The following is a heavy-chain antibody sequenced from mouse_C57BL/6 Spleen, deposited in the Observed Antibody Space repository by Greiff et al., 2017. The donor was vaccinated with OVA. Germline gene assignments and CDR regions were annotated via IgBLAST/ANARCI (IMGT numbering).Heavy chain of an antibody. V-gene: IGHV1-55*01. D-gene: IGHD3-2*02. CDR2: IYPGSGST. CDR1: GYTFTSYW. J-gene: IGHJ4*01. CDR3: ATLTAQASDYYAMDY. Sequence: VQLQQPGAELVKPGASVKMSCKASGYTFTSYWITWVKQRPGQGLEWIGDIYPGSGSTNYNEKFKSKATLTVDTSSSTAYMQLSSLTSEDSAVYYCATLTAQASDYYAMDYWGQGTSVTVSS.